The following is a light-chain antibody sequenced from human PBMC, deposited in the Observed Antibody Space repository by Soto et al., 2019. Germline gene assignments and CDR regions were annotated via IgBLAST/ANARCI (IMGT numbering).Light chain of an antibody. CDR2: AAS. Sequence: TQSPGTLSLSPGERATLSCRASQSVTSGYLTWYQQKPGKAPKLLIYAASSLQSGVPSRFSGSGSGTDFTLTISSLQPEDFATYYCQQRYSTLGTFGQGTKVDIK. CDR3: QQRYSTLGT. J-gene: IGKJ1*01. V-gene: IGKV1-39*01. CDR1: QSVTSGY.